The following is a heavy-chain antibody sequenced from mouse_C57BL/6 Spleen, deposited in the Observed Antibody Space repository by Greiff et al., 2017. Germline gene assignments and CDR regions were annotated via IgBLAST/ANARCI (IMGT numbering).Heavy chain of an antibody. V-gene: IGHV5-17*01. CDR2: ISSGSSTI. CDR3: ARYYGNYVYAMDY. Sequence: EVKLVESGGGLVKPGGSLKLSCAASGFTFSDYGMHWVRQAPEKGLEWVAYISSGSSTIYYADTVKGRFTIARDNAKNTLFLQMTSLRSEDTAMYYCARYYGNYVYAMDYWGQGTSVTVSS. CDR1: GFTFSDYG. J-gene: IGHJ4*01. D-gene: IGHD2-1*01.